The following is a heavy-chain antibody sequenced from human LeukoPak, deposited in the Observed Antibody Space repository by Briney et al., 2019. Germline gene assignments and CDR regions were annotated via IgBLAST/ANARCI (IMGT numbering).Heavy chain of an antibody. Sequence: GASVKVSCTASGYTFTSYYIHWVRQAPGQGLEWMGIINPAGGSTTYAQKFQGSRLTLTRDTSISTVYMELTRLRSDDTAMYYCAKSTNWGSISDGFDIWGQGTMVTVAS. D-gene: IGHD7-27*01. CDR1: GYTFTSYY. CDR3: AKSTNWGSISDGFDI. CDR2: INPAGGST. J-gene: IGHJ3*02. V-gene: IGHV1-46*01.